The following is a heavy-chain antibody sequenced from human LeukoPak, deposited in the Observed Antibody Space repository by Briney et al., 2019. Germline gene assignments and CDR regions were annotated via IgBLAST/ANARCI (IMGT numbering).Heavy chain of an antibody. CDR1: GLTFSSYA. CDR2: IDGSAGST. V-gene: IGHV3-23*01. J-gene: IGHJ4*02. Sequence: GSSLRLSCAASGLTFSSYAMSWVRQAPGKGREWVSGIDGSAGSTYYADSVKGRFTISRDNSKNTLYLQMNSLRAEDTAVYYCAKDRSGYSGYGFDYWGQGSLVTVSS. CDR3: AKDRSGYSGYGFDY. D-gene: IGHD5-12*01.